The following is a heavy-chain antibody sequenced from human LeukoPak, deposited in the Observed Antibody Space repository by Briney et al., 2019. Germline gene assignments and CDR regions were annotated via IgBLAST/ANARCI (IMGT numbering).Heavy chain of an antibody. J-gene: IGHJ5*02. CDR3: ARGYDFWSGYYRQNWFDP. CDR2: INHSGST. D-gene: IGHD3-3*01. Sequence: SETLSLTCAVSGGSFSGYYWSWIRQPPGKGLEWIGEINHSGSTNYNPSLKSRVTISVDTSKNQFSLKLSSVTAADTAVYYCARGYDFWSGYYRQNWFDPWGQGTLVTVSS. CDR1: GGSFSGYY. V-gene: IGHV4-34*01.